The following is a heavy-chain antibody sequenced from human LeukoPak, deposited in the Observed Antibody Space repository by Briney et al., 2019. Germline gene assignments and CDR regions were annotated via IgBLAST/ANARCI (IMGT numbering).Heavy chain of an antibody. Sequence: PGGSLRLSCAASGFTFSNAWMSWVRQAPGKGLEWVGRIKSKTGGGTTDYAAPVKGRLTISRDDSKNTLYLQMDSLKTEDTAVYYCTTDQSPGYGSGSYRTYYFDYWGQGTLVTVSS. CDR1: GFTFSNAW. CDR3: TTDQSPGYGSGSYRTYYFDY. D-gene: IGHD3-10*01. V-gene: IGHV3-15*01. CDR2: IKSKTGGGTT. J-gene: IGHJ4*02.